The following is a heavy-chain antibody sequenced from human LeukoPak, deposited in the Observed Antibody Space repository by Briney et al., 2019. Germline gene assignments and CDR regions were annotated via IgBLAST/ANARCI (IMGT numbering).Heavy chain of an antibody. Sequence: PSETLSLTCTVSGGSISSSTWWSWVRQPPGKGLECIGEIHHSGTTNYNPSLKSRVTISIDKSKNQFSLKLNSVTAADTAVYYCARAPEYGLYYFDYWGQGTLVTVSS. CDR1: GGSISSSTW. J-gene: IGHJ4*02. V-gene: IGHV4-4*02. CDR2: IHHSGTT. D-gene: IGHD1-14*01. CDR3: ARAPEYGLYYFDY.